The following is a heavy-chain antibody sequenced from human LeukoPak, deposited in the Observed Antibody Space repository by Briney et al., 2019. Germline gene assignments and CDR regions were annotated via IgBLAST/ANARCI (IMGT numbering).Heavy chain of an antibody. CDR2: ISSSSSSM. CDR1: GCSFRSYS. CDR3: ARDLTYYYDSSGYYYSRGYFDY. J-gene: IGHJ4*02. D-gene: IGHD3-22*01. Sequence: GGSLRLSCAASGCSFRSYSMNWVRQAPGKGLEWVSYISSSSSSMYYADSVKGRFPISRDDAKNSLYLQMNSLRDEDTAVYYCARDLTYYYDSSGYYYSRGYFDYWGQGTLVTVSS. V-gene: IGHV3-48*02.